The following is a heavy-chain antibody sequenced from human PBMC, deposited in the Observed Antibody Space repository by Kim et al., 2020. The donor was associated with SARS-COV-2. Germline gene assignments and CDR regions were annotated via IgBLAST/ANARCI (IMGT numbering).Heavy chain of an antibody. D-gene: IGHD3-16*01. CDR3: ARDGGRIWYGMDV. Sequence: NYTQTRQSRATMATDTSTSTAYMELRSLRSDDTAVYYCARDGGRIWYGMDVWGQGTTVTVSS. V-gene: IGHV1-18*01. J-gene: IGHJ6*02.